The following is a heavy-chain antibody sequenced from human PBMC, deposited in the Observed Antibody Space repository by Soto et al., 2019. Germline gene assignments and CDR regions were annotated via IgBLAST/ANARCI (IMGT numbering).Heavy chain of an antibody. V-gene: IGHV1-69*01. CDR1: GGTFSSDA. D-gene: IGHD3-10*01. CDR2: IIPISGTT. J-gene: IGHJ4*02. Sequence: QVQLVQSGAEVKKPGSSVKVSCKASGGTFSSDAIIWVRQAPGRGLEWMGGIIPISGTTNYAQKFQGRVTITADESTRTVYMGLSSLRSEDTAVYYCARDAGDMVRGVMGFFDYWGQGTLVTVSS. CDR3: ARDAGDMVRGVMGFFDY.